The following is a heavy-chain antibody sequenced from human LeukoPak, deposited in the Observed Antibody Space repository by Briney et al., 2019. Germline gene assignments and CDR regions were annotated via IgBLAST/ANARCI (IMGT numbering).Heavy chain of an antibody. V-gene: IGHV3-74*01. Sequence: GGSLRLSCAASGFTFSSYWMNRVRQAPGKGLVWVSRIVSDGSSTTYADSVEGRFSISRDNAKNTLYLQMNSLRVEDTAVYYCARGRPHGNDYWGQGTLVTVSS. D-gene: IGHD4-23*01. CDR1: GFTFSSYW. CDR3: ARGRPHGNDY. CDR2: IVSDGSST. J-gene: IGHJ4*02.